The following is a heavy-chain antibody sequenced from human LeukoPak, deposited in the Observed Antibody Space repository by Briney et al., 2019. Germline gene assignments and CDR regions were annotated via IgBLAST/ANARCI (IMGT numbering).Heavy chain of an antibody. CDR2: ISWNSGSI. D-gene: IGHD3-9*01. CDR1: GFTVSSNY. Sequence: GGSLRLSCAASGFTVSSNYMSWVRQAPGKGLEWVSGISWNSGSIGYADSVKGRFTISRDNAKNSLYLQMNSLRAEDTALYYCAKDPYYDILTGYGNAFDIWGQGTMVTVSS. V-gene: IGHV3-9*01. J-gene: IGHJ3*02. CDR3: AKDPYYDILTGYGNAFDI.